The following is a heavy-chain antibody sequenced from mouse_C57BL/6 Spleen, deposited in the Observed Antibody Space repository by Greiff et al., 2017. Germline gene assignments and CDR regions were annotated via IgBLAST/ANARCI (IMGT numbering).Heavy chain of an antibody. V-gene: IGHV1-18*01. CDR3: ARGGGIYYGNYDYAMDY. D-gene: IGHD2-1*01. CDR1: GYTFTDYN. CDR2: INPNNGGT. J-gene: IGHJ4*01. Sequence: VQLKESGPELVKPGASVKIPCKASGYTFTDYNMDWVKQSHGKSLEWIGDINPNNGGTIYNQKFKGKATLTVDKSSSTAYMELRSLTSEDTAVYYCARGGGIYYGNYDYAMDYWGQGTSVTVSS.